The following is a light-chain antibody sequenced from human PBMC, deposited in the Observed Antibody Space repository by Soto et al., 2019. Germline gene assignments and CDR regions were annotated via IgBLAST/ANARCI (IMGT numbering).Light chain of an antibody. V-gene: IGKV4-1*01. CDR2: WAS. J-gene: IGKJ3*01. CDR1: QSIFYSPDNENY. CDR3: QQYYSMPFT. Sequence: DIVMTQSPDSLAVSLGERATINCKSSQSIFYSPDNENYLAWYQQRPGQPPKLLIYWASTRESGVPDRFSGSGSVTDFTLTISSLQAEDVAVYYCQQYYSMPFTFAPGTKVDIK.